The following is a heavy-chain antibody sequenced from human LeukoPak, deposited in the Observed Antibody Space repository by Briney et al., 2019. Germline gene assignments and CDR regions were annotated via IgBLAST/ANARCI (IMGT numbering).Heavy chain of an antibody. V-gene: IGHV3-72*01. Sequence: GGSLRLSCAASGFTFSDHYMDWVRQAPGKGLEWVGRTRNKANSYTTEYAASVKGRFTISRDDSKSSLYLQMNSLKTEDTAVYYCARVDPGYCSGGSCYYPDYWGQGTLVTVSS. CDR1: GFTFSDHY. D-gene: IGHD2-15*01. CDR3: ARVDPGYCSGGSCYYPDY. CDR2: TRNKANSYTT. J-gene: IGHJ4*02.